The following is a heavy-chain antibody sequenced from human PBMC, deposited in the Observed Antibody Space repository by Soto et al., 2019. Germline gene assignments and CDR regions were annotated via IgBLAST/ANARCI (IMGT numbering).Heavy chain of an antibody. CDR2: IIPIFGTA. Sequence: QVQLVQSGAEVKKPGSSVKVSCKASGGTFSSYAISWVRQAPGQGLEWMGGIIPIFGTANYAQKFQGRVTITADESTSTAYMEPGSLRSEDTAVYYCASLAPPPSMHQGWFDPWGQGTLVTVSS. D-gene: IGHD2-2*01. V-gene: IGHV1-69*01. J-gene: IGHJ5*02. CDR3: ASLAPPPSMHQGWFDP. CDR1: GGTFSSYA.